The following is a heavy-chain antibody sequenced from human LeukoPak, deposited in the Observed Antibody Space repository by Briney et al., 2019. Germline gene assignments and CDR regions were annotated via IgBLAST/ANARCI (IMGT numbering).Heavy chain of an antibody. CDR2: TSFDESNK. V-gene: IGHV3-30-3*01. Sequence: GGSLRLSCAASGFTFSTYAMHWVRQAPGKGLEWVAFTSFDESNKFYADSVEGRFTISRDNAKNTLYLQMNSLRAEDTALYYCAKGGSHGAFDIWGQGTMVTVSS. D-gene: IGHD1-26*01. J-gene: IGHJ3*02. CDR3: AKGGSHGAFDI. CDR1: GFTFSTYA.